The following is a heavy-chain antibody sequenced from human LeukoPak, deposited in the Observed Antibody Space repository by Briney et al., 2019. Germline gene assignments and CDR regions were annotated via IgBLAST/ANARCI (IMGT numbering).Heavy chain of an antibody. Sequence: GGSLRLSCAASGFTFDDYAMHWVRQAPGKGLEWVSLISWDGGSTYYADSVKGRFTISRDNGKNSLYLQMNSLRAEDTALYYCAKDTREVGATYFDYWGQGTLVTVSS. CDR3: AKDTREVGATYFDY. D-gene: IGHD1-26*01. CDR2: ISWDGGST. J-gene: IGHJ4*02. CDR1: GFTFDDYA. V-gene: IGHV3-43D*03.